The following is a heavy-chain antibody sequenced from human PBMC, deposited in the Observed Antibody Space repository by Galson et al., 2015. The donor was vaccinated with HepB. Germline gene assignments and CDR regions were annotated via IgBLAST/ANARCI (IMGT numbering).Heavy chain of an antibody. CDR1: GGSISSGGYY. CDR3: ARDLKVPADLNYDYYHYMDV. J-gene: IGHJ6*03. D-gene: IGHD2-2*01. V-gene: IGHV4-31*03. CDR2: IYYSGST. Sequence: TLSLTCTVSGGSISSGGYYWSWIRQHPGKGLEWIGYIYYSGSTYYNPSLKSRVTISVDTSKNQFSLKLSSVTAADTAVYYCARDLKVPADLNYDYYHYMDVWGKGTTVTVSS.